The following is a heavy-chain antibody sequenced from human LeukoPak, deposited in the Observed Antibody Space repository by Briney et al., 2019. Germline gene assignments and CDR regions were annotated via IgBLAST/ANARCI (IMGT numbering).Heavy chain of an antibody. CDR1: GFTFSSYG. D-gene: IGHD3-22*01. V-gene: IGHV3-30*18. CDR2: ISYDGSNK. CDR3: AKGLWYYYDSSGYVDY. Sequence: GGSLRLSCPASGFTFSSYGMHWVRQAPGKGLEWVAVISYDGSNKYYADSVKGRFTISRDNSKNTLYLQMNSLRAEDTAVYYCAKGLWYYYDSSGYVDYWGQGTLVTVSS. J-gene: IGHJ4*02.